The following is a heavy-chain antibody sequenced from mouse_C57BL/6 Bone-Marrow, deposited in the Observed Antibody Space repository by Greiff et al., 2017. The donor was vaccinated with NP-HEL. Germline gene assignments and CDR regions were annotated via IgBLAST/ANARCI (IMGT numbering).Heavy chain of an antibody. CDR1: GFTFSDYY. Sequence: EVQGVESGGGLVQPGGSLKLSCAASGFTFSDYYMYWVRQTPEKRLEWVAYISNGGGSTYYPDTVKGRFTISRDNAKNTLYLQMSRLKSEDTAMYYCARHPSIYYYGSSYAMDYWGQGTSVTVSS. CDR3: ARHPSIYYYGSSYAMDY. V-gene: IGHV5-12*01. D-gene: IGHD1-1*01. J-gene: IGHJ4*01. CDR2: ISNGGGST.